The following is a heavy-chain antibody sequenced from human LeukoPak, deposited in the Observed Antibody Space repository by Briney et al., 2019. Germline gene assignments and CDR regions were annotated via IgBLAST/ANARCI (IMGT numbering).Heavy chain of an antibody. CDR2: IYPGDSDT. CDR1: GYTFSSYW. D-gene: IGHD3-3*01. J-gene: IGHJ4*02. Sequence: GASLRISXKGSGYTFSSYWIGWVRQMPGKGLEWMGIIYPGDSDTIYSPSLQGQVTISVDTSIGTAYLQWSSLKASDTAIYYCARQNDFRLDYWGQGTLVTVSS. V-gene: IGHV5-51*01. CDR3: ARQNDFRLDY.